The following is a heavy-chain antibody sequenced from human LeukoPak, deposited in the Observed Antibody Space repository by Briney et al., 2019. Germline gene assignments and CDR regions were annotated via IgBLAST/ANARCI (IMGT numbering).Heavy chain of an antibody. CDR1: GFTFSSYS. CDR2: ISSSGSTI. J-gene: IGHJ6*03. Sequence: PGGSLRLSCAASGFTFSSYSMNWVRQAPGKGLEWVSYISSSGSTIYYADSVKDRFTISRDNAKNSLYLQMNSLRAEDTAVYYCARDVGSSSWYQYYYYYYMDVWGKGTTVTVSS. CDR3: ARDVGSSSWYQYYYYYYMDV. V-gene: IGHV3-48*04. D-gene: IGHD6-13*01.